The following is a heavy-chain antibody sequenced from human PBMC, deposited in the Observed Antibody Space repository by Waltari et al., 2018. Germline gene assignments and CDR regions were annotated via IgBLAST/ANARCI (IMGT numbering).Heavy chain of an antibody. CDR2: IYYTGST. J-gene: IGHJ6*02. CDR3: ARNVASNYGMDV. Sequence: QVQLQESGPGLVKPSETLSLTCPVSGGSIITYSWSWIRQPPGKGLEWIGYIYYTGSTNYNPSLKSRVTMSVDTSKNQFSLKLSSVTAADTAVYYCARNVASNYGMDVWGQGTTVTVSS. V-gene: IGHV4-59*01. D-gene: IGHD5-12*01. CDR1: GGSIITYS.